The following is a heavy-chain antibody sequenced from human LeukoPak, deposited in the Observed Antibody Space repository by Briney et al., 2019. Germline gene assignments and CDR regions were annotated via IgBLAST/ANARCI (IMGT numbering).Heavy chain of an antibody. V-gene: IGHV3-30*03. CDR3: ATDAGIAVATTIAYYFDY. D-gene: IGHD6-19*01. CDR1: GFTFSSYG. Sequence: GGSLRLSCAASGFTFSSYGMHWVRQAPGKGLEWVAVISYDGSNKYYADSVKGRFTISRDNSKNTLYLQMNSLRAEDTAVYYCATDAGIAVATTIAYYFDYWGQGTLVTVSS. J-gene: IGHJ4*02. CDR2: ISYDGSNK.